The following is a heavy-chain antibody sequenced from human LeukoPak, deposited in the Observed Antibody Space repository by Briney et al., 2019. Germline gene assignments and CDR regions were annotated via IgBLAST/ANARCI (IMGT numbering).Heavy chain of an antibody. Sequence: PGGSLRLSCAASGFTFSSYAMHWVRQAPGKGLEWVAVISYDGSNKYYADSVKGRFTISRDNSKNTLYLQMNSLRAEDTALYYCARDDVLDIGTDYWGQGTLVTVSS. V-gene: IGHV3-30*14. CDR3: ARDDVLDIGTDY. D-gene: IGHD2-15*01. CDR1: GFTFSSYA. CDR2: ISYDGSNK. J-gene: IGHJ4*02.